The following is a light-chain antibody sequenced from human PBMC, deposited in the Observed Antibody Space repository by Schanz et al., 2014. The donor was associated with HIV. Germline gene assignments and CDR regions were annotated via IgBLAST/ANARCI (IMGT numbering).Light chain of an antibody. Sequence: QSVLTQPPSVSGAPGHRVTISCSGRTSNIGAGRDVQWYQHLPGTAPKLLIYGDFQRPSGVPDRFSGSKSGTSAFLAIAGLQAEDEGDYFCQCYDSSLSDVVFGGGTKVTVL. V-gene: IGLV1-40*01. CDR2: GDF. CDR1: TSNIGAGRD. CDR3: QCYDSSLSDVV. J-gene: IGLJ3*02.